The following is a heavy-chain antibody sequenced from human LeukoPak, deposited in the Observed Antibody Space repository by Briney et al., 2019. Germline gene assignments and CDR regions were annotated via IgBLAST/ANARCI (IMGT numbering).Heavy chain of an antibody. J-gene: IGHJ4*02. Sequence: PGGSLRLSCAASGFNFSSYGMHWVRQAPGKGLEWVAVIWYDGSNKYYADSVKGRFTISRDNSKNTLYLQMNSLRAEDTAVYYCAKDRDDYGDYIFDYWGQGTLVTVSS. CDR3: AKDRDDYGDYIFDY. V-gene: IGHV3-33*06. CDR1: GFNFSSYG. CDR2: IWYDGSNK. D-gene: IGHD4-17*01.